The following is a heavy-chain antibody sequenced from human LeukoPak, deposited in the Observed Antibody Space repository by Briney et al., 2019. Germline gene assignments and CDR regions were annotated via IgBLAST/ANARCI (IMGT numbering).Heavy chain of an antibody. CDR3: ARAVGGVASYFDY. CDR1: GGSISSYY. D-gene: IGHD1-26*01. CDR2: IYYSGGT. Sequence: SETLSLTCTVSGGSISSYYWSWIRQPPGKGLEWIGYIYYSGGTNYNPSLKSRVTISVDTSKNQFSLKLSSVTAADTAVYYCARAVGGVASYFDYWGQGTLVTVSS. J-gene: IGHJ4*02. V-gene: IGHV4-59*01.